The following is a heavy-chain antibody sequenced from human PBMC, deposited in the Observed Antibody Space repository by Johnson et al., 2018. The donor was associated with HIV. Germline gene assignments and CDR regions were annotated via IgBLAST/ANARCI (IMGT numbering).Heavy chain of an antibody. V-gene: IGHV3-NL1*01. CDR1: GFTFDDYA. J-gene: IGHJ3*02. CDR3: ARDGKVGATPRRAFDI. D-gene: IGHD1-26*01. CDR2: IYSGGST. Sequence: QVQLVESGGGLVQPGRSLRLSCAASGFTFDDYAMHWVRQAPGKGLEWVSVIYSGGSTYYADSVKGRFTISRDNSKNTLYLQMNSLRAEDTAVYYCARDGKVGATPRRAFDIWGQGTMVTVSS.